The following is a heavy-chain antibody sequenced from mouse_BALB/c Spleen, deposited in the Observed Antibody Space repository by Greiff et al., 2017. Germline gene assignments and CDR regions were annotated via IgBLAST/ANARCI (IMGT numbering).Heavy chain of an antibody. V-gene: IGHV3-6*02. CDR2: ISYDGSN. Sequence: EVQLQESGPGLVKPSQSLSLTCSVTGYSITSGYYWNWIRQFPGNKLEWMGYISYDGSNNYNPSLKNRISITRDTSKNQFFLKLNSVTTEDTATYYCARGWLLRDYWGQGTTLTVSS. CDR3: ARGWLLRDY. D-gene: IGHD2-3*01. CDR1: GYSITSGYY. J-gene: IGHJ2*01.